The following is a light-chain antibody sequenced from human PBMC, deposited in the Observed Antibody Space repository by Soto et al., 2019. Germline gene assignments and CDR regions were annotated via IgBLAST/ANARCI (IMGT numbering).Light chain of an antibody. J-gene: IGKJ1*01. CDR3: QQSYNAPFN. V-gene: IGKV1-39*01. CDR2: AAS. CDR1: QTIDRY. Sequence: IQMTQSPSSLSASIGDTVTITCRASQTIDRYLNWFQQKSGQAPKLLMNAASTLRSGVPSRFSASGSGTDFTLTISSLQPEDYETYYCQQSYNAPFNFGHGTKVDIX.